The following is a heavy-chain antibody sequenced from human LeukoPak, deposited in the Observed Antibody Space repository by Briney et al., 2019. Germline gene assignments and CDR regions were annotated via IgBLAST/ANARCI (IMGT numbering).Heavy chain of an antibody. CDR2: INPSGGST. Sequence: ASMKVSCKASGYTFTSYYMHWVRQAPGQGLEWMGIINPSGGSTSYAQKFQGRVTMTRDTSTSTVYMELSSLRSEDTAVYYCARVARSDEGFDYWGQGTLVTVSS. V-gene: IGHV1-46*01. CDR3: ARVARSDEGFDY. D-gene: IGHD5-12*01. CDR1: GYTFTSYY. J-gene: IGHJ4*02.